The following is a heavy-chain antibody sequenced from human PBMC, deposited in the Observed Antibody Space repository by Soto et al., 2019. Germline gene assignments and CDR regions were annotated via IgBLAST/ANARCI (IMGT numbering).Heavy chain of an antibody. Sequence: QVQLVESGGGVVQPGRSLRLSCAASGFTFSSYAMHWVRQAPGKGLECMAVISYDGSDKYYADSVKGRFTISRDNSKNTLYLQMNSLRAEDTAVYYCARGVYCSGGNCYLPSWFDPWGQGTLVTVSS. D-gene: IGHD2-15*01. CDR2: ISYDGSDK. CDR1: GFTFSSYA. J-gene: IGHJ5*02. CDR3: ARGVYCSGGNCYLPSWFDP. V-gene: IGHV3-30-3*01.